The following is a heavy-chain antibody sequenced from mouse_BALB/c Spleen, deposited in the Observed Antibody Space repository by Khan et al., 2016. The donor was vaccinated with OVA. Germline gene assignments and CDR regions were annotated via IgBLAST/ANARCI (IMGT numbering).Heavy chain of an antibody. CDR3: AKQNHGTLYAVDY. J-gene: IGHJ4*01. Sequence: QVQLKESGPGLVAPSQSLSITCTVSGFSLTSYGVSWVRQPPGKGLEWLGVMWGDGNTNYHSALSSRMSISKVNSKSQAVLKLNSLQTDDTATYYCAKQNHGTLYAVDYWGQGTSVTVSS. D-gene: IGHD2-1*01. CDR2: MWGDGNT. CDR1: GFSLTSYG. V-gene: IGHV2-3*01.